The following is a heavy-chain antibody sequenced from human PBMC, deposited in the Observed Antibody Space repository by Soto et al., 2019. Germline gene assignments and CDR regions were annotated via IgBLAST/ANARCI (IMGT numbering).Heavy chain of an antibody. CDR3: ARESEDLTTNFDY. CDR2: ISSTTNYI. V-gene: IGHV3-21*01. J-gene: IGHJ4*02. Sequence: EVQLVESGGGLVKPGGSLRLSCAASGFTFTRYSMNWVRQAPGKGLEGVSSISSTTNYIYYADSMKGRFTVSRDNAKNSVYLEMNSLSAEDTAVYYCARESEDLTTNFDYWGQGTLVTVSS. CDR1: GFTFTRYS.